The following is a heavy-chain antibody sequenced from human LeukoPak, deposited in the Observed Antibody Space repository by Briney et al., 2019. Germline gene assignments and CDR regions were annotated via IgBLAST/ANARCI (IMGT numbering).Heavy chain of an antibody. V-gene: IGHV3-74*01. CDR3: AGVLSTISALG. J-gene: IGHJ4*02. Sequence: GGSLRPSCAASGFTFSSYWMYWVRQAPGKGLVWVSRINSDGSSTIYADSVKGRFAISRDNAKNTLYLQMNSLRAEDTAVYYCAGVLSTISALGWGQGTLVTVSS. D-gene: IGHD2/OR15-2a*01. CDR2: INSDGSST. CDR1: GFTFSSYW.